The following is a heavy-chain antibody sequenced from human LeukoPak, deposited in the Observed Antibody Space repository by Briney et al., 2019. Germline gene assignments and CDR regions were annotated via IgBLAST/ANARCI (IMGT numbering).Heavy chain of an antibody. CDR1: GFTFSSYA. V-gene: IGHV3-30*04. J-gene: IGHJ4*02. Sequence: GGSLRLSCAASGFTFSSYAMHWVRQAPGKGLEWVAVISYDGSNKYYADSVKGRFTISRDNSKNTLYLQMNSLRAEDTAVYYCAKDHKGWLPPPGPGDYWGQGTLVTVSS. CDR2: ISYDGSNK. D-gene: IGHD6-19*01. CDR3: AKDHKGWLPPPGPGDY.